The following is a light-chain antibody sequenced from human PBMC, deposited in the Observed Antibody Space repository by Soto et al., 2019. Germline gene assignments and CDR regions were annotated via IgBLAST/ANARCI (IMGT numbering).Light chain of an antibody. CDR3: QQYTGSPWT. J-gene: IGKJ1*01. CDR2: GAY. V-gene: IGKV3-20*01. CDR1: QSVSSSF. Sequence: DTVLTQSPGTLSLSPGERVILSCRASQSVSSSFLAWYQQKPGQAPRLLIYGAYSRATGIPERCSGSGSGTDFTLTSSRLEREDFAVYYCQQYTGSPWTFGQGNKVEIK.